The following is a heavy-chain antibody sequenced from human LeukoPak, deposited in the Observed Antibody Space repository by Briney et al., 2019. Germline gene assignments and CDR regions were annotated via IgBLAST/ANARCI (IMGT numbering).Heavy chain of an antibody. CDR2: VSPYNGNT. CDR3: ARNGRVRRVVKDLFEY. J-gene: IGHJ4*02. Sequence: GSVKVSCKASGYTFTGYYMHWVRQAPGQGLEWMGRVSPYNGNTYYSQRFQDRVIITKDTSTGTAYMDLRDLRTDDTAMYYCARNGRVRRVVKDLFEYWGQGTLVAVSS. CDR1: GYTFTGYY. V-gene: IGHV1-18*04. D-gene: IGHD3-10*01.